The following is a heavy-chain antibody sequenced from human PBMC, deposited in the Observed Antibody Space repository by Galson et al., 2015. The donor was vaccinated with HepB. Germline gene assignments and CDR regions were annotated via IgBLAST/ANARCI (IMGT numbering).Heavy chain of an antibody. J-gene: IGHJ3*02. CDR1: GFTFSSYG. CDR3: AKGRVSDYVWGSYRYTDAFDI. D-gene: IGHD3-16*02. Sequence: SLRLSCAASGFTFSSYGMHWVRQAPGKGLEWVAVISYDGSNKYYADSVKGRFTISRDNSKNTLYLQMNSLRAEDTAVYYCAKGRVSDYVWGSYRYTDAFDIWGQGTMVTVSS. CDR2: ISYDGSNK. V-gene: IGHV3-30*18.